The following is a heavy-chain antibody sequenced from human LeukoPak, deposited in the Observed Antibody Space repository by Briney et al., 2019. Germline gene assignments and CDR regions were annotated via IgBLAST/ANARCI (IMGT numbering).Heavy chain of an antibody. CDR3: ARDPYGGFQYCGGDCFFDY. D-gene: IGHD2-21*02. V-gene: IGHV4-39*07. J-gene: IGHJ4*02. CDR2: IYYSGST. Sequence: WVRQAPGKGLEWIGSIYYSGSTYYNPSLKSRVTISVDTSKNQFSLKLSSVTAADTAVYYCARDPYGGFQYCGGDCFFDYWGQGTLVTVSS.